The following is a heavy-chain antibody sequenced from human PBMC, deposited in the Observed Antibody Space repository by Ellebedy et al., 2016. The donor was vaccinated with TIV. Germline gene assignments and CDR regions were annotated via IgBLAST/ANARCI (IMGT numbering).Heavy chain of an antibody. V-gene: IGHV4-34*01. CDR3: ARGGYGDYVSLSAFDI. D-gene: IGHD4-17*01. J-gene: IGHJ3*02. CDR1: GGSFSGYY. CDR2: INHSGST. Sequence: MPSETLSLTCAVYGGSFSGYYWSWVRQPPGKGLEWIGEINHSGSTNYNPSLKSRVTVSVDTSKNQFSLKLSSVTAADTAVYYCARGGYGDYVSLSAFDIWGQGTMVTVSS.